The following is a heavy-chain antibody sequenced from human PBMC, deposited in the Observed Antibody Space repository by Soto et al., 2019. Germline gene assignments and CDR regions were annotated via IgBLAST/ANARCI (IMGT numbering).Heavy chain of an antibody. CDR3: AKGNLERRYDAQTAYDS. D-gene: IGHD1-1*01. Sequence: EVQLLDSGGGLVQPGGSLRLSCAASGFTFHYYAMTWVRQAPGKGLEWVSAISGLAGGTYYADSVKGQIAIYRDNTKKALYLQKDSPRDEDTAVYFWAKGNLERRYDAQTAYDSWGQGTLVTVSS. CDR2: ISGLAGGT. J-gene: IGHJ5*01. V-gene: IGHV3-23*01. CDR1: GFTFHYYA.